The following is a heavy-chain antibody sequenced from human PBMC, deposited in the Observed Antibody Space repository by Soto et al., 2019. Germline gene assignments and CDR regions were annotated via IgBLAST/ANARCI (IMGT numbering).Heavy chain of an antibody. V-gene: IGHV1-69*01. Sequence: QVQLVQSGAEVKEPGSSVKVSCKASGGTFDDFIMNWVRQTPGQGLEWMGGIVPMFGTATYAEKFKGRVTISATGSTRTAYMEMTSLRSEDTAVYYCARNGTYRRSLSQYRGMDVWGQGTTVTVS. CDR1: GGTFDDFI. D-gene: IGHD2-2*01. CDR2: IVPMFGTA. J-gene: IGHJ6*02. CDR3: ARNGTYRRSLSQYRGMDV.